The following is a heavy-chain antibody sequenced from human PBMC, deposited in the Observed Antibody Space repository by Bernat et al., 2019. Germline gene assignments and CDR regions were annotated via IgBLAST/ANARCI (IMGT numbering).Heavy chain of an antibody. CDR1: GFTFNNYG. CDR3: ARPGVAVAAAGWFDP. CDR2: ISYDGSNK. J-gene: IGHJ5*02. Sequence: QVQLVESGGGVVQPGRSLRLSCAASGFTFNNYGMHWVRQAPGKGLEWVAVISYDGSNKYYTDSVKGRFTISRDNSKNTLYLQMNSLRPEDTAVYYCARPGVAVAAAGWFDPWGQGTLVTVSS. V-gene: IGHV3-30*03. D-gene: IGHD6-19*01.